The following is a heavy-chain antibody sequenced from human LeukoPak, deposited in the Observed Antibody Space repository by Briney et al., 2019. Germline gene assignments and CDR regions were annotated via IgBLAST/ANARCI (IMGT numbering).Heavy chain of an antibody. J-gene: IGHJ5*02. Sequence: SETLSLTCNVSGGSISSSNYYWGWLRQPPGKGLYWIGSIYYSGTTYSNPSLKSRVTISVDTSKNQFSLKLSSVTAADTAVYYCARGLRRGIAARRNWFDPWGQGTLVTVSS. CDR2: IYYSGTT. V-gene: IGHV4-39*01. CDR3: ARGLRRGIAARRNWFDP. D-gene: IGHD6-6*01. CDR1: GGSISSSNYY.